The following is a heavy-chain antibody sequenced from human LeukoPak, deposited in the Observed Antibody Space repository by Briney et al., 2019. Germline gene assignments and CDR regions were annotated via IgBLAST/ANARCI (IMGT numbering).Heavy chain of an antibody. CDR3: ARENYYDSSGIFDY. V-gene: IGHV3-30*02. D-gene: IGHD3-22*01. CDR2: IRYDGSNK. J-gene: IGHJ4*02. CDR1: GFTFSSYG. Sequence: GGSLRLSCAASGFTFSSYGMHWVRQAPGKGLEWVAFIRYDGSNKYYADSVKGRFTISRDNSKSTLYLQMNSLRAEDTAVYYCARENYYDSSGIFDYWGQGTLATVSS.